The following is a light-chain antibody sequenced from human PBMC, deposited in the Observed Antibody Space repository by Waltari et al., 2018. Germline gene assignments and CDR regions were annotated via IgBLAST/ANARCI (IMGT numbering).Light chain of an antibody. CDR2: YDT. J-gene: IGLJ2*01. V-gene: IGLV3-21*04. CDR1: NIGSNS. CDR3: QVWDGSSDHVL. Sequence: SDVLTQPPPVSLAPGKTARITCGENNIGSNSVHRYQQKPGQAPVLVIYYDTDRPSGLPERFSGSTSGSTATLTISRVEAGDEADYYCQVWDGSSDHVLFGGGTKLTVL.